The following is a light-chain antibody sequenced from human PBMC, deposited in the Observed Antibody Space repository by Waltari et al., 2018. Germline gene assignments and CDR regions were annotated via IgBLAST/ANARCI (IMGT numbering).Light chain of an antibody. CDR1: QSGLSTANKKNY. CDR3: QQYYGSPLT. V-gene: IGKV4-1*01. J-gene: IGKJ4*01. CDR2: WAS. Sequence: DIVMTQSPDSLAVSLGERATVNCKSSQSGLSTANKKNYLAWYQQKAGQSPKLLIYWASTREAGVPDRVSGSGSGTDFTLTISSLQAEDVAVYYCQQYYGSPLTFGGGTKVEIK.